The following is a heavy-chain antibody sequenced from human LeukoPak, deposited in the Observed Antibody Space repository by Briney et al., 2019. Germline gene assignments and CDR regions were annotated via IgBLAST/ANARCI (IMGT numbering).Heavy chain of an antibody. J-gene: IGHJ4*02. V-gene: IGHV3-53*01. Sequence: GGSLRLSCAASGFTFSGYAMSWVRQAPGKGLEWVSVIYSGGSTYYADSVKGRFTISRDNSKNTLYLQMNSLRAEDTAVYYCASTNYYDSSGYGYWGQGTLVTVSS. D-gene: IGHD3-22*01. CDR3: ASTNYYDSSGYGY. CDR2: IYSGGST. CDR1: GFTFSGYA.